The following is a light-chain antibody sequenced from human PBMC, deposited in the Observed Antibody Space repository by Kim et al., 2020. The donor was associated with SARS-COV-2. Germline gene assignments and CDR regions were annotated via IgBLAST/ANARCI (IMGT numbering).Light chain of an antibody. CDR3: QHYSRFPYT. CDR1: QNINTC. V-gene: IGKV1-5*03. CDR2: LAS. Sequence: SASLGDRVTHTCRASQNINTCLAGYQQKPGKAPNLLSYLASTLESGVPPRFSGSGSGTEFTLTLNSLQPDDFATYYCQHYSRFPYTFGQGTKREI. J-gene: IGKJ2*01.